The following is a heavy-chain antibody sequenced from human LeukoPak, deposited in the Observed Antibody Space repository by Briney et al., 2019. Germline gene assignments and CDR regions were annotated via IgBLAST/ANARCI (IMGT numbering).Heavy chain of an antibody. J-gene: IGHJ4*02. V-gene: IGHV4-59*12. D-gene: IGHD2-2*01. Sequence: PSETLSLTCSVSGGSISSYSWSWIRQPPGKGLEWIGYLYESGTTNYKASLKSRVTMSVDTSKNHFSLRLSSVTAADTAVYYCARDNTAVVPAALDYFDYWGQGTLVTVSS. CDR3: ARDNTAVVPAALDYFDY. CDR1: GGSISSYS. CDR2: LYESGTT.